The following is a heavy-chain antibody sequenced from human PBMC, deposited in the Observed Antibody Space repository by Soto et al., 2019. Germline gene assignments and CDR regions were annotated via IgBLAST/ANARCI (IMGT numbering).Heavy chain of an antibody. D-gene: IGHD2-15*01. J-gene: IGHJ5*02. CDR2: IYYSGST. CDR1: GGSISSGDYY. V-gene: IGHV4-30-4*01. Sequence: SETLSLTCTVSGGSISSGDYYWSWIRQPPGKGLEWIGYIYYSGSTYCNPSLKSRVTISVDTSKNQFSLKLSSVTAADTAVYYCARDRGGQLDPWGQGTLVTVSS. CDR3: ARDRGGQLDP.